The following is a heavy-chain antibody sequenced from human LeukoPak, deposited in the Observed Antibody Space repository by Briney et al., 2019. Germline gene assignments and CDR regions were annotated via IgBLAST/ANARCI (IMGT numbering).Heavy chain of an antibody. D-gene: IGHD6-19*01. J-gene: IGHJ1*01. Sequence: QTGGSLRLSCAASGFTFSSYDMHWVRQATGKGLEWVSAIGTAGDTYYPGSVKGRFTISRENAKNSLYLQMNSLRAGDTAVYYCARTTQGRPPSSGWYEVASFRREYFQHWGQGTLVTVSS. CDR3: ARTTQGRPPSSGWYEVASFRREYFQH. CDR1: GFTFSSYD. CDR2: IGTAGDT. V-gene: IGHV3-13*01.